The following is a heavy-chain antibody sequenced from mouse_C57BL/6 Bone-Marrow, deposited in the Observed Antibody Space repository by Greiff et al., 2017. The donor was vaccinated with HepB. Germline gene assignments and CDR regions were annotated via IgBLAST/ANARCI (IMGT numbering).Heavy chain of an antibody. V-gene: IGHV5-6*01. CDR3: ARIITTVSFDY. Sequence: EVKLMESGGDLVKPGGSLKLSCAASGFTFSSYGMSWVRQTPDKRLEWVATISSGGSYTYYPDSVKGRFTISRDNAKNTLYLQMSSLKSEDTAMFYCARIITTVSFDYWGQGTTLTVSS. CDR2: ISSGGSYT. J-gene: IGHJ2*01. CDR1: GFTFSSYG. D-gene: IGHD1-1*01.